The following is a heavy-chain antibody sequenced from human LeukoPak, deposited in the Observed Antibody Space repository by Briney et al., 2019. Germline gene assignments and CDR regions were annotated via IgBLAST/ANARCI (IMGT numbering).Heavy chain of an antibody. CDR3: ADYGVSGVRNNFY. CDR2: ISVASNT. J-gene: IGHJ4*02. D-gene: IGHD3-3*01. CDR1: GLAFSSYA. Sequence: PGGSLRLSWAASGLAFSSYAISWVRQAPGKGLEWVSTISVASNTFYADSVKGRFTISRDNSRNTVYLQMTSLRADDTAVYYCADYGVSGVRNNFYWGQGTLVTVSS. V-gene: IGHV3-23*01.